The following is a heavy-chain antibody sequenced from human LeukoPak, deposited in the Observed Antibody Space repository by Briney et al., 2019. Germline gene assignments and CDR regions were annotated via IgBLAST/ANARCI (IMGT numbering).Heavy chain of an antibody. J-gene: IGHJ3*02. V-gene: IGHV4-59*11. Sequence: SETLSLTCVVSGNSFSSHYWTWIRQSPGKGLEWIGYISYIGSTNYNPSLKSRVTISIDTSKNQFSLKLRSVTAADTAVYYCARDLVTVTKGFDIWGQGTMVSVSS. CDR2: ISYIGST. D-gene: IGHD4-17*01. CDR1: GNSFSSHY. CDR3: ARDLVTVTKGFDI.